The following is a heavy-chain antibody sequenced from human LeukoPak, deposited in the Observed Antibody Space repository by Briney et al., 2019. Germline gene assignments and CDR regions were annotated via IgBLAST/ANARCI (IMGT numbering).Heavy chain of an antibody. CDR3: ARDEGIYYGSGSSRGYYGMDV. CDR2: ISSSGSTI. D-gene: IGHD3-10*01. Sequence: PGGSLRLSCAASGFTFSDYYMSWIRQAPGKVLEWVSYISSSGSTIYYADSVKGRFTISRDNAKNSLYLQMNSLRAEDTAVYYCARDEGIYYGSGSSRGYYGMDVWGQGTTVTVSS. CDR1: GFTFSDYY. V-gene: IGHV3-11*01. J-gene: IGHJ6*02.